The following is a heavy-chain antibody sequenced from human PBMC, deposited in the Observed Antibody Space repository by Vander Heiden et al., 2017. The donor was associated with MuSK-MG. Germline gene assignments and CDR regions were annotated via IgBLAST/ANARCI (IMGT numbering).Heavy chain of an antibody. V-gene: IGHV3-30*03. CDR2: ISSDGSNK. D-gene: IGHD2-21*02. CDR1: GFMFNDYP. CDR3: ARTAPVTMMDYFDY. J-gene: IGHJ4*02. Sequence: QVQLVESGGGVVQPGGSLRLSCAASGFMFNDYPMHWVRRAPGKGLQWVAAISSDGSNKDYRLSVRGRFTISRDNSKNTLSLQLDRLRHEDTAVYYCARTAPVTMMDYFDYWGQ.